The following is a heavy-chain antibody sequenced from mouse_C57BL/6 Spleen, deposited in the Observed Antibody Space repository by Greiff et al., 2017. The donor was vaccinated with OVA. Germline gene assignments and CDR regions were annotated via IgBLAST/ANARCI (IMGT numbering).Heavy chain of an antibody. CDR2: IYPGDGDT. CDR3: ARGWNGNYVDYAMDY. J-gene: IGHJ4*01. D-gene: IGHD2-1*01. Sequence: QLQQSGAELVKPGASVKISCKASGYAFSSYWMNWVKQRPGKGLEWIGQIYPGDGDTNYNGKFKGKATLTADKSSSTAYMQLSSLTSEDSAVYFCARGWNGNYVDYAMDYWGQGTSVTVSS. CDR1: GYAFSSYW. V-gene: IGHV1-80*01.